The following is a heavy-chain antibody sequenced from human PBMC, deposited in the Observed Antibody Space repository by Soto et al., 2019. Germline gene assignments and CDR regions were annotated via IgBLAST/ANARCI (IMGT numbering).Heavy chain of an antibody. CDR3: ASGSAMGADH. Sequence: SVKVSCKASGVTSSTHTITWVRQAPGQGLEWMGGIIPLFGTGHKAQKFQGRITIIADKSTSTAYMELSSLRSEDTAVYFCASGSAMGADHWGQGTQVTVSS. V-gene: IGHV1-69*06. J-gene: IGHJ5*02. D-gene: IGHD5-18*01. CDR2: IIPLFGTG. CDR1: GVTSSTHT.